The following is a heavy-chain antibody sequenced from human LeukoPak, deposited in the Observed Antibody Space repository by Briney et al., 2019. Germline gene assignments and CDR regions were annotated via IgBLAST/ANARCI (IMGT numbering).Heavy chain of an antibody. Sequence: ASVKVSCKASGYXFTGPYIHWVRQAPGQGLEWMGWINPNSGGTSYAQKFQGRVTMTRDTSITTAYMELSSLRSDDTAVYYCATLGGHSLAAQNGYWGQGTLVTVSS. CDR2: INPNSGGT. CDR1: GYXFTGPY. V-gene: IGHV1-2*02. CDR3: ATLGGHSLAAQNGY. D-gene: IGHD3-16*01. J-gene: IGHJ4*02.